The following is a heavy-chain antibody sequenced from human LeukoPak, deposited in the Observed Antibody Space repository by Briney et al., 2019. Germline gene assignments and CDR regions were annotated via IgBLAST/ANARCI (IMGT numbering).Heavy chain of an antibody. J-gene: IGHJ6*03. CDR3: ARVGVRYSSSYYYYMDV. CDR1: GYTFTSYD. Sequence: ASVKVSCKASGYTFTSYDINWVRQATGQGLEWMGWMNPNSGNTGYAQKFQGRVTMTRNTSISTAYMELSSLRSEDTAVYYCARVGVRYSSSYYYYMDVWGKGTTVTVSS. CDR2: MNPNSGNT. D-gene: IGHD6-13*01. V-gene: IGHV1-8*01.